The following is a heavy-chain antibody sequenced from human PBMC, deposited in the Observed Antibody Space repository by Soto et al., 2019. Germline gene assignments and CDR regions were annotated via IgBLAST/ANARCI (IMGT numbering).Heavy chain of an antibody. J-gene: IGHJ4*02. CDR1: GFTFSSYG. CDR2: ISYDGSNK. V-gene: IGHV3-30*18. CDR3: AKPMYDFWSGYSIFDY. D-gene: IGHD3-3*01. Sequence: GGSLRLSCAASGFTFSSYGMHWVRQAPGKGLEWVAVISYDGSNKYYADSVKGRFTISRDNSKNTLYLQMNSLRAEDTAVYYCAKPMYDFWSGYSIFDYWGQGTLVTVSS.